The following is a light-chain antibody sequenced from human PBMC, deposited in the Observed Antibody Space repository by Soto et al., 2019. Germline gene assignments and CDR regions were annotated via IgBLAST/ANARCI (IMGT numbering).Light chain of an antibody. CDR3: QQYHNWPPWT. CDR2: DAS. V-gene: IGKV3-11*01. CDR1: QSVSSY. Sequence: EIVLTQSPATLSLSPGERATLSCRASQSVSSYLAWYQQKPGQAPRLLIYDASNRATGIPDRFSGSGSGTEFSLTISSLQSEDFAVYYCQQYHNWPPWTFGQGTKVDIK. J-gene: IGKJ1*01.